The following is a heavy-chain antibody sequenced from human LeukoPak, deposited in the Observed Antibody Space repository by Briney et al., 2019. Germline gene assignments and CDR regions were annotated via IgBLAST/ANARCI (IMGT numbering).Heavy chain of an antibody. CDR2: IYSGGST. Sequence: GRSLRLSCAASGFTVSSNYMSRGRQAPGKGLEWVSVIYSGGSTYYADSVKGRFTISRDNSKNTLYLQMNSLRAEDTAVYYCARVSTYDSSGNDDYWGQGTLVTVSA. D-gene: IGHD3-22*01. CDR1: GFTVSSNY. CDR3: ARVSTYDSSGNDDY. V-gene: IGHV3-53*01. J-gene: IGHJ4*02.